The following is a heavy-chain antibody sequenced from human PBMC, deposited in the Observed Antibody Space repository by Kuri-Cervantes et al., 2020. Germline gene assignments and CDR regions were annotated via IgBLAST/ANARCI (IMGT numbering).Heavy chain of an antibody. Sequence: SVQVSCKASGGTFSSYSISWVRQAPGQGLEWMGGIIPIFGTANYEQKFQGRVTITADESTSTAYMELSSLRSEDTAVYYCARGLATRGWGAFDIWGQGTVVTVSS. D-gene: IGHD5-12*01. CDR2: IIPIFGTA. CDR3: ARGLATRGWGAFDI. J-gene: IGHJ3*02. V-gene: IGHV1-69*13. CDR1: GGTFSSYS.